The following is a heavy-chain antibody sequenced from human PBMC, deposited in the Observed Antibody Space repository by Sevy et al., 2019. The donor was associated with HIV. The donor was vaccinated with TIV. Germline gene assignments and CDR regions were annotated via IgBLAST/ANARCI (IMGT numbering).Heavy chain of an antibody. J-gene: IGHJ6*03. CDR1: GYTFTGYY. Sequence: ASVKVSCKASGYTFTGYYMHWVRQAPGQGLEWMGWINPNSGGTNYAQKFQGRVTMTRDTSISTAYMELSRLRSDDTAVYYCARWGCSSTSCYVGGLYYYYYMDVWGKGTTVTVSS. CDR2: INPNSGGT. V-gene: IGHV1-2*02. D-gene: IGHD2-2*01. CDR3: ARWGCSSTSCYVGGLYYYYYMDV.